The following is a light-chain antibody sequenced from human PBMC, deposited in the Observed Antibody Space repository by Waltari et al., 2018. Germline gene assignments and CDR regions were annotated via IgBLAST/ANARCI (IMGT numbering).Light chain of an antibody. CDR2: RSD. CDR3: ASWDDSLNGHWV. Sequence: QSVLTQPPSASGTPGQRVTISCSGSASNIGAKLVNWYQQFPGKAPKLLIYRSDLRPSGVPDRFSGSKSGTSASLAISGLQSEDEADYFCASWDDSLNGHWVFGGGTKVTVL. J-gene: IGLJ3*02. V-gene: IGLV1-44*01. CDR1: ASNIGAKL.